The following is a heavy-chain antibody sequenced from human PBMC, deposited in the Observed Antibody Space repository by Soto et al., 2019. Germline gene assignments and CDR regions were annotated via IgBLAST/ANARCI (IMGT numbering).Heavy chain of an antibody. D-gene: IGHD3-10*01. CDR2: IIPIFGTA. J-gene: IGHJ6*02. CDR3: ARDQYYGSGSPYGMDV. Sequence: KVSCKASGGTFGSYAISWVRQAPGQGLEWMGGIIPIFGTANYAQKFQGRVTITADESTSTAYMELSSLRSEDTAVYYCARDQYYGSGSPYGMDVWGQGTTVTVSS. V-gene: IGHV1-69*01. CDR1: GGTFGSYA.